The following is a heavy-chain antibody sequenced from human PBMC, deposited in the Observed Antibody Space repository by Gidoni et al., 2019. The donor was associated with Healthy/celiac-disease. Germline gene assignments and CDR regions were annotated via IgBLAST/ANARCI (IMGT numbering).Heavy chain of an antibody. J-gene: IGHJ4*02. Sequence: EVQLVQSGAAVKQTGESLRISCKGSGYRCTRYGISWVRQMPGKGLEWMGGIDPRDAYTNYSPSFQGHVTISADKSISTAYLQWSSLKASDTAMYYCARDSQESIAAADYWGQGTLVTVSS. CDR3: ARDSQESIAAADY. CDR2: IDPRDAYT. CDR1: GYRCTRYG. D-gene: IGHD6-13*01. V-gene: IGHV5-10-1*03.